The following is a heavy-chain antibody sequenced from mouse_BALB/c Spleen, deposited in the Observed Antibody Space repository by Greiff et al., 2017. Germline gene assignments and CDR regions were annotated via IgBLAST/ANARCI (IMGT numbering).Heavy chain of an antibody. CDR3: ARNGFAY. CDR1: GFTFSSYG. V-gene: IGHV5-6-3*01. CDR2: INSNGGST. Sequence: EVKLVESGGGLVQPGGSLKLSCAASGFTFSSYGMSWVRQTPDKRLELVATINSNGGSTYYPDSVKGRFTISRDNAKNTLYLQMSSLKSEDTAMYYWARNGFAYWGQGTLVTVSA. J-gene: IGHJ3*01.